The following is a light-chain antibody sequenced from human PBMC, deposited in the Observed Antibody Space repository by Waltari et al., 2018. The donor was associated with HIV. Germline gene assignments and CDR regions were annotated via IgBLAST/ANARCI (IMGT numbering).Light chain of an antibody. CDR2: DVN. Sequence: QSALTQPASVSGSPGQSITISCTGTSWDIGTYNYFSLYQQHPGKAPKLIIFDVNNRPSGISDRFSGSKSANMASLTISGLQAADEADYDCRSYSRTNTWVFGGGTRLTVL. CDR1: SWDIGTYNY. J-gene: IGLJ3*02. CDR3: RSYSRTNTWV. V-gene: IGLV2-14*03.